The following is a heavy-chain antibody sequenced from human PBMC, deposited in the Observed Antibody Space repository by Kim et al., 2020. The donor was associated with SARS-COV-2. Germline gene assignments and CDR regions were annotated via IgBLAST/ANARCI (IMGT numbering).Heavy chain of an antibody. D-gene: IGHD1-26*01. CDR1: GGSFSGYY. CDR3: ARLRLGGYYYYGMDV. V-gene: IGHV4-34*01. Sequence: SETLSLTCAVYGGSFSGYYWSWIRQPPGKGLEWIGEINHSGSTNYNPSLKSRVTISVDTSKNQFSLKLSSVTAADTAVYYCARLRLGGYYYYGMDVWGQGTTVTVSS. CDR2: INHSGST. J-gene: IGHJ6*02.